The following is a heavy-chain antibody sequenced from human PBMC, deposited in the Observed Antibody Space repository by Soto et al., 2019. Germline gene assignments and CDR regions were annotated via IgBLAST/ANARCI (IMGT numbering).Heavy chain of an antibody. CDR2: IKPNSGGT. V-gene: IGHV1-2*02. Sequence: DSVKVSCKASGYTFTGYSMHWVRQAPGQVLEWMGLIKPNSGGTNYAQKFQGRVTMTRDTSISTAYMELSRLRSDDTAMYYCAPYNGSLPFQRGGQGTRVTVSS. CDR1: GYTFTGYS. CDR3: APYNGSLPFQR. J-gene: IGHJ1*01. D-gene: IGHD1-26*01.